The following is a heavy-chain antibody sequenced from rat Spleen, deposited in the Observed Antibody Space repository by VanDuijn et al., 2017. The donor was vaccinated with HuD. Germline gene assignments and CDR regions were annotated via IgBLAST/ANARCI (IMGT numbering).Heavy chain of an antibody. Sequence: EVQLQESGPGLVKPSQSLSLTCSVTGYSITSSYRWNWIRKFPGNKLEWMGYINSAGTTNYNPSLKSRISITRDTSQNQFFLQGNSLITEDTYTYYCASLYSSYSLYYFDYWGQGVMVTVSS. V-gene: IGHV3-3*01. CDR3: ASLYSSYSLYYFDY. J-gene: IGHJ2*01. CDR2: INSAGTT. D-gene: IGHD1-2*01. CDR1: GYSITSSYR.